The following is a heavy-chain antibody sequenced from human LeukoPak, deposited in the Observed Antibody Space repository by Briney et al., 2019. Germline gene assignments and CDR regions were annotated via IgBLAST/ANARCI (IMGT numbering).Heavy chain of an antibody. Sequence: ASVKVSCKASGYTFTSYDINWVRQATGQGLEWMGWMNPNSGNTGYAQKFQGRVTMTRNTSISTAYMELSSLRSEDTAVYYCARGRTTGDYYYMDVWGKGTTVTVSS. CDR1: GYTFTSYD. D-gene: IGHD1-7*01. CDR2: MNPNSGNT. CDR3: ARGRTTGDYYYMDV. J-gene: IGHJ6*03. V-gene: IGHV1-8*01.